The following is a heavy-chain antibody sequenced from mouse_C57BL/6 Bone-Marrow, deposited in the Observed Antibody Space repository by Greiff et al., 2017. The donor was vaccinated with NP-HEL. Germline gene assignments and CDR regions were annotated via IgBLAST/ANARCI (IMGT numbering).Heavy chain of an antibody. J-gene: IGHJ3*01. CDR3: ARNYDGGGPWFAY. CDR1: GYTFTSYG. CDR2: IYPRGGDT. V-gene: IGHV1-81*01. Sequence: QVQLQQSGAELARPGASVKLSCKASGYTFTSYGMSWVKQRTGQGLEWIGEIYPRGGDTNYNEKFKGKATLTAEKSSSTAYMQLSSLTSEDSAVYFCARNYDGGGPWFAYWGQGTLVTVSA. D-gene: IGHD1-1*02.